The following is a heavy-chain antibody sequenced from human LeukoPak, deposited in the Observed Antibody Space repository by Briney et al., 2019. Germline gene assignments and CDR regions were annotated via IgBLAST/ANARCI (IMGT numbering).Heavy chain of an antibody. J-gene: IGHJ6*02. D-gene: IGHD4-17*01. Sequence: PGGSLRLSCAASGFTFSSYDMHWVRQATGKGLEWVSAIGTAGDTYYPGSVKGRFTISRENAKNSLYLQMNSLRAGDTAVYYCAREMTTKYSTTTVTTYYYYGMDVWGQGTTVTVSS. CDR2: IGTAGDT. V-gene: IGHV3-13*01. CDR1: GFTFSSYD. CDR3: AREMTTKYSTTTVTTYYYYGMDV.